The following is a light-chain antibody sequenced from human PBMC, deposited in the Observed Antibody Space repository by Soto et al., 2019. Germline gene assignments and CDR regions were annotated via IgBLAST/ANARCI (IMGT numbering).Light chain of an antibody. CDR1: QSISNS. CDR3: QQYSYYRT. CDR2: DAS. V-gene: IGKV1-5*01. Sequence: DIQMTQSPSILAVSFGDRVTITCRASQSISNSLAWYQQRPGTAPKLLIYDASTLENGVPSRFSGSGSGTEFTLTISSLQPDDYATYYCQQYSYYRTFGQGTKVDIK. J-gene: IGKJ1*01.